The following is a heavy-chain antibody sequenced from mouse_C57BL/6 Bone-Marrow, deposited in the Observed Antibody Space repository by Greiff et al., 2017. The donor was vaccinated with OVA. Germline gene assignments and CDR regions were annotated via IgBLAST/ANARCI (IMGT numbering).Heavy chain of an antibody. Sequence: QVQLKQSGAELVRPGASVKLSCKASGYTFTDYYINWVKQRPGQGLEWIARIYPGSGNTYYNEKFKGKATLTAEKSSSTAYMQLSSLTSEDSAVYFCARWDYYGSSYSYWGQGTTLTVSS. CDR3: ARWDYYGSSYSY. V-gene: IGHV1-76*01. CDR1: GYTFTDYY. CDR2: IYPGSGNT. J-gene: IGHJ2*01. D-gene: IGHD1-1*01.